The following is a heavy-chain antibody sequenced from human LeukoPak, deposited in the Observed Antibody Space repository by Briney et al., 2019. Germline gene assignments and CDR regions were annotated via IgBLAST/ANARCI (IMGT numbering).Heavy chain of an antibody. CDR1: GFTFSSYA. J-gene: IGHJ3*02. V-gene: IGHV3-64*01. CDR2: ISSNGGST. CDR3: ARVCGGDCWYAFDI. D-gene: IGHD2-21*02. Sequence: GGSLRLSCAASGFTFSSYAMFWVRQAPGKGLEFVSAISSNGGSTYYANSVKGRFTISRDNSKNTLYLRMGSLRADDMSVYYCARVCGGDCWYAFDIWGQGTMVTVSS.